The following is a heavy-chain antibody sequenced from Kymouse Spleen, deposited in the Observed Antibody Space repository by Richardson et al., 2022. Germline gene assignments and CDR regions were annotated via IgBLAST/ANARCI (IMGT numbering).Heavy chain of an antibody. D-gene: IGHD3-3*01. CDR3: ANPPDYDFWSGY*GY. Sequence: QVQLQESGPGLVKPSETLSLTCTVSGGSVSSGSYYWSWIRQPPGKGLEWIGYIYYSGSTNYNPSLKSRVTISVDTSKNQFSLKLSSVTAADTAVYYCANPPDYDFWSGY*GYWGQGTLVTVSS. CDR2: IYYSGST. CDR1: GGSVSSGSYY. J-gene: IGHJ4*02. V-gene: IGHV4-61*01.